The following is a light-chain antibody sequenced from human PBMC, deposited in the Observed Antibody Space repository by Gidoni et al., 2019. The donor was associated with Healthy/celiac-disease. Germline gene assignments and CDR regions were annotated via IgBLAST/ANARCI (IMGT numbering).Light chain of an antibody. Sequence: QSALTQPASVSGSPGPSITISCTGTSSDVGGYNYFSWYQQHPGKAPKLMIYDVSNRPSGVSNRFSGSKSGNTASLTISGLQAEDEADYYCSSYTSSSPYVFGTGTKVTVL. CDR3: SSYTSSSPYV. V-gene: IGLV2-14*03. CDR1: SSDVGGYNY. CDR2: DVS. J-gene: IGLJ1*01.